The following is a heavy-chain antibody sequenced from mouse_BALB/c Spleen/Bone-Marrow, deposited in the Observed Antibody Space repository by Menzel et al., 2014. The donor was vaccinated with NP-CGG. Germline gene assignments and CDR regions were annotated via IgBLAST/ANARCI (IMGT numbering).Heavy chain of an antibody. V-gene: IGHV2-6*02. CDR2: IWXDGST. CDR1: GFSLXSYG. D-gene: IGHD2-1*01. Sequence: VQLQQSGPGLVAPSQSLSITCTVSGFSLXSYGVHWVRQPPGKGLEWLVVIWXDGSTTYNSALKSRLSISKDNSKSQVFLKMNSLQTDDTAMYYCARNYGNYVGAMDYWGQGTSVTVSS. CDR3: ARNYGNYVGAMDY. J-gene: IGHJ4*01.